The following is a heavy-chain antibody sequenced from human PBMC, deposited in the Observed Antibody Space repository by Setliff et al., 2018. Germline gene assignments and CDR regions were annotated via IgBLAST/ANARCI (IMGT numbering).Heavy chain of an antibody. CDR2: VHYSGDS. CDR1: GGSISSYY. V-gene: IGHV4-59*08. J-gene: IGHJ4*02. D-gene: IGHD5-18*01. CDR3: ARGDSSGNNYPVLDY. Sequence: SETLSLTCTVSGGSISSYYWSWIRQSPWKGLEWIGYVHYSGDSNYNPSLKSRVTISADSSKSQFFLRLTSVTAADTAIYYCARGDSSGNNYPVLDYWGQGTLVTVSS.